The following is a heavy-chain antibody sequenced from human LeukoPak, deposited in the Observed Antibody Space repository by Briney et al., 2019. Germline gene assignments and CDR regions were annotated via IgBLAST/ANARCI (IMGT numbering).Heavy chain of an antibody. J-gene: IGHJ4*02. CDR2: IYYSGST. Sequence: PSETLSLTCTVSGGSISSSSYYWGWIRQPPGKGLEWIGSIYYSGSTYYNPSLKSRVTISVDTSKNQFSLKLSSVTAADTAVYYCARTVYGDWFYFDYWGQGTLGTVSS. CDR1: GGSISSSSYY. V-gene: IGHV4-39*07. D-gene: IGHD4-17*01. CDR3: ARTVYGDWFYFDY.